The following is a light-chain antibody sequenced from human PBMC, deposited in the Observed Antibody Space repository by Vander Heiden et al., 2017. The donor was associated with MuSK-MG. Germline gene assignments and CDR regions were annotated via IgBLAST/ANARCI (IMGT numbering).Light chain of an antibody. CDR2: EVT. Sequence: QSALTQPASVSGSPGQSITISCTGTSSDVGGYNYVSWYQQHPGRAPKRMIYEVTNRPSGVSNRFSASKSGNTASLTISGLQAEDEDDYYCSSYTSGNTGLFGGGTKLTVL. V-gene: IGLV2-14*01. J-gene: IGLJ2*01. CDR3: SSYTSGNTGL. CDR1: SSDVGGYNY.